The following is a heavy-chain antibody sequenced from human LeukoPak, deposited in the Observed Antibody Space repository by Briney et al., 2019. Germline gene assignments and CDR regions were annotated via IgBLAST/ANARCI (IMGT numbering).Heavy chain of an antibody. CDR2: IIPIFGTA. V-gene: IGHV1-69*06. D-gene: IGHD6-6*01. Sequence: ASVKVSCKASGGTFSSYAISWVRQAPGQGLEWMGRIIPIFGTANYAQKFQGRVTITADKSTSTAYMELSSLRSEDTAVYYCARVSRTIIAARQFYYMDVWGKGTTVTVSS. CDR1: GGTFSSYA. J-gene: IGHJ6*03. CDR3: ARVSRTIIAARQFYYMDV.